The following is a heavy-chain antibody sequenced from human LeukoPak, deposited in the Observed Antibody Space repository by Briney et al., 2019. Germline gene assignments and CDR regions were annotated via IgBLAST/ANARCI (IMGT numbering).Heavy chain of an antibody. V-gene: IGHV3-23*01. CDR3: AKASQGYTSSSYAY. Sequence: GGSLRLSCAASGFTFSTYAMSCVRQSPGKGLEWVSCISGLSGSTYYADSVKSRFTVSRDSSKSTLYPQMNSLRAEDTAVYYCAKASQGYTSSSYAYWGQGTLVTVSS. J-gene: IGHJ4*02. D-gene: IGHD6-13*01. CDR1: GFTFSTYA. CDR2: ISGLSGST.